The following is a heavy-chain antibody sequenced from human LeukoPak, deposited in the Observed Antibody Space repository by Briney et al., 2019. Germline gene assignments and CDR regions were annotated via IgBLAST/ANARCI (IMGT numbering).Heavy chain of an antibody. CDR1: GGSISSGGYY. Sequence: SQTLSLTCTVSGGSISSGGYYWSWIRQHPGKGLEWIGYIYYSGSTYYNPSLKSRVTISVDTSKNQFSLKLSSVTAADTAVYYWARFSVLPYDAFDIWGQGTMVTVSS. CDR2: IYYSGST. D-gene: IGHD3-10*01. J-gene: IGHJ3*02. CDR3: ARFSVLPYDAFDI. V-gene: IGHV4-31*03.